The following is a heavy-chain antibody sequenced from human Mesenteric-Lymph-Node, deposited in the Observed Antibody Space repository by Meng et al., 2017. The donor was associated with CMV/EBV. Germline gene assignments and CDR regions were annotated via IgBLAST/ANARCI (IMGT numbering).Heavy chain of an antibody. V-gene: IGHV4-31*02. D-gene: IGHD2-2*01. CDR3: ATGIPAARDYWHFDL. CDR2: IHYSGST. CDR1: GSITRGDYY. Sequence: GSITRGDYYWSWIRQHPGKGLEWIGYIHYSGSTYYNPSLASRVTISVDSSNNQFSLILSSVTAADTAVYYCATGIPAARDYWHFDLWGRGTLVTVSS. J-gene: IGHJ2*01.